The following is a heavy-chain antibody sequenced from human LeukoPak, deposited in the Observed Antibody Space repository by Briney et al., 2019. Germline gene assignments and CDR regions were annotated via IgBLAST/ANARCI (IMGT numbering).Heavy chain of an antibody. Sequence: GESLKTSCKGSGYSFTSYWIGWVPQMPGKGLEWMGIIYPGDSDTRYSPSFQGQVTISADKSISTAYLQWSSLKASDTAMYYCASERITMTNGAFDIWGQGTMVTVSS. CDR1: GYSFTSYW. D-gene: IGHD3-22*01. V-gene: IGHV5-51*01. J-gene: IGHJ3*02. CDR3: ASERITMTNGAFDI. CDR2: IYPGDSDT.